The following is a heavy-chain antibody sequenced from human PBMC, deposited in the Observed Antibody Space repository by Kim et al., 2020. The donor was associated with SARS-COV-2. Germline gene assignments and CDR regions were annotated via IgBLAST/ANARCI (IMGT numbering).Heavy chain of an antibody. J-gene: IGHJ6*02. CDR3: ARDRNTIFGVFFIPDRYAMDV. CDR2: INPNSGGT. V-gene: IGHV1-2*06. D-gene: IGHD3-3*01. CDR1: GYTFTGYY. Sequence: ASVKVSCKASGYTFTGYYMHWVRQAPGQGLEWMGRINPNSGGTNYAQKFQGRVTMTRDTSISTAYMELSRLRSDDTAVYYCARDRNTIFGVFFIPDRYAMDVWGQGTTVTVSS.